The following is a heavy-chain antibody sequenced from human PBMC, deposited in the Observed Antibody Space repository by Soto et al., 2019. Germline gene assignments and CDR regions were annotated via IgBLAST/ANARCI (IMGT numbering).Heavy chain of an antibody. D-gene: IGHD6-19*01. CDR1: GFSLNTGGVG. J-gene: IGHJ4*02. CDR3: AHSRGGFGGGWTTPYFDY. Sequence: QITLKESGPTVVKPTQTLTLTCSLSGFSLNTGGVGVGWIRQPPGKALEWLAVIYWDDDKSWNPSLRDRLTINRDASDAQVVLTVTTMDPVDTGTYYCAHSRGGFGGGWTTPYFDYWGQGTLVTVSS. V-gene: IGHV2-5*02. CDR2: IYWDDDK.